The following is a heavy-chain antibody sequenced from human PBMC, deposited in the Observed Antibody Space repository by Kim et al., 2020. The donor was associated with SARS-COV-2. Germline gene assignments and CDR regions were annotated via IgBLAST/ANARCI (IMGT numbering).Heavy chain of an antibody. CDR3: AKGWGGSYSNYYYYGMDV. Sequence: GRFTISRDNSKKTLYLQMNSLRAEATAVYYCAKGWGGSYSNYYYYGMDVWGQGTTVTVSS. D-gene: IGHD1-26*01. J-gene: IGHJ6*02. V-gene: IGHV3-30*02.